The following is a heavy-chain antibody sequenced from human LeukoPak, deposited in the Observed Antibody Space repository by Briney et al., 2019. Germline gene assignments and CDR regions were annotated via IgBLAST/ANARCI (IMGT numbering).Heavy chain of an antibody. CDR1: GFTFSSYR. J-gene: IGHJ5*02. CDR2: IKQDGSEK. V-gene: IGHV3-7*01. Sequence: GGSLRLSCAASGFTFSSYRMSWVRQAPGKGLKWVANIKQDGSEKYYVDSVKGRFTISRDNAKNSLYLQMNSLRAEDTAVYYCASLYYDILTAEYNWFDPWGQGTLVTVSS. D-gene: IGHD3-9*01. CDR3: ASLYYDILTAEYNWFDP.